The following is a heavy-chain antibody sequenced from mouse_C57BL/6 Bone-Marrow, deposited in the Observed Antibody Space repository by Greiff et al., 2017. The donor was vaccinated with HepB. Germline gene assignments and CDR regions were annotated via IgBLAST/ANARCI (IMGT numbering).Heavy chain of an antibody. CDR1: GFTFSDAW. J-gene: IGHJ3*01. V-gene: IGHV6-6*01. D-gene: IGHD2-2*01. Sequence: EVKLEESGGGLVQPGGSMKLSCAASGFTFSDAWMDWVRQSPEKGLEWVAEIRNKANNHATYYAESVKGRFTISRDDSKSSVYLQMNSLRAEDTGIYYCTRRGGYDGPWFAYWGQGTLVTVSA. CDR2: IRNKANNHAT. CDR3: TRRGGYDGPWFAY.